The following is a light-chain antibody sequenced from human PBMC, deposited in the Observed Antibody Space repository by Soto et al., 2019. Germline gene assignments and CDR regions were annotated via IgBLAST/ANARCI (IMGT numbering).Light chain of an antibody. CDR2: GSS. V-gene: IGKV3-20*01. Sequence: VLPQSPGTLSFSPGERATLSCRASQTLSSRHLAWYQQKPGQAPRLLIYGSSSRATDIPDRFSGSGSGTDFTLTISRLEPEDFAVYYCQQYGSSPRTFGQGTKVDIK. CDR3: QQYGSSPRT. J-gene: IGKJ1*01. CDR1: QTLSSRH.